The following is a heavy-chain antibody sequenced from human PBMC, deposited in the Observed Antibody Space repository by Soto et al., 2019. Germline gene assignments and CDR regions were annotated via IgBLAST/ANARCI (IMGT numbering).Heavy chain of an antibody. CDR3: AKDQGCSGGSCYPWYFDY. Sequence: QVQLVESGGGVVQPGRSLRLSCAASGFTFSGYGMHWVRQAPGKGLEWVAVISYDGSNKYYADSVKGRFTISRDNSKNTLYLQMNSLRAEDTAVYYCAKDQGCSGGSCYPWYFDYWGQGTLVTVSS. J-gene: IGHJ4*02. D-gene: IGHD2-15*01. CDR1: GFTFSGYG. V-gene: IGHV3-30*18. CDR2: ISYDGSNK.